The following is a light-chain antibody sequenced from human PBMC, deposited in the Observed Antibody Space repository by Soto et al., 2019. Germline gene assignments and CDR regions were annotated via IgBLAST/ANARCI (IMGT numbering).Light chain of an antibody. CDR1: QGISSY. Sequence: AIRMTQSPSPFSASTGDRVTITCRASQGISSYLAWDQQKPGKAPKLLIYAASTLQSGVPSRFSGSGSGTDFTLTISCLQSEDFATYYCQQYYSYPGFTFGPGTKVDIK. CDR2: AAS. V-gene: IGKV1-8*01. CDR3: QQYYSYPGFT. J-gene: IGKJ3*01.